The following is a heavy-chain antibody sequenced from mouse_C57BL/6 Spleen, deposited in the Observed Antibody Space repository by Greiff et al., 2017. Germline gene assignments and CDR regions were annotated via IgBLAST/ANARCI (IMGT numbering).Heavy chain of an antibody. D-gene: IGHD1-1*01. CDR2: INYDGSST. CDR3: ARDRGYYGHFDY. Sequence: DVKLVESEGGLVQPGSSMKLSCTASGFTFSDYYMAWVRQVPEKGLEWVANINYDGSSTYYLDSLKSRFIISRDNAKNILYLQMSSLKSEDTATYYCARDRGYYGHFDYWGQGTTLTGSS. CDR1: GFTFSDYY. J-gene: IGHJ2*01. V-gene: IGHV5-16*01.